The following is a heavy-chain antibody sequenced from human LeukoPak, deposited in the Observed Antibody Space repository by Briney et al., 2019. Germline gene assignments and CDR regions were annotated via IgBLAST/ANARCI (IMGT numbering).Heavy chain of an antibody. J-gene: IGHJ3*02. Sequence: SETLSLTCSVSGGSISSYYWSWIRQPAGKGLEWIGRIYTSGSTYYNPSLKSRLTISVDTSGNQFSLRLSSMTAADTAVYFCARVIAVAGTSHDAFDIWGQGAMVTVSS. D-gene: IGHD6-19*01. CDR3: ARVIAVAGTSHDAFDI. CDR2: IYTSGST. V-gene: IGHV4-4*07. CDR1: GGSISSYY.